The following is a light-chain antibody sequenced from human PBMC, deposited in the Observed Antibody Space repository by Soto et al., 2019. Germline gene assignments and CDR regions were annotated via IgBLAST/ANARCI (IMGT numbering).Light chain of an antibody. J-gene: IGKJ4*01. CDR2: DAS. V-gene: IGKV1-33*01. CDR1: HDITHY. CDR3: QQSDLLPLT. Sequence: IQMTQSPSSLSASIGDRVTITCQASHDITHYLNWYQQRPGEAPKLLIYDASKLESGVPPRFSGRGYGTDFTLTISSLQPDDFAIYFCQQSDLLPLTFGGGTKVEI.